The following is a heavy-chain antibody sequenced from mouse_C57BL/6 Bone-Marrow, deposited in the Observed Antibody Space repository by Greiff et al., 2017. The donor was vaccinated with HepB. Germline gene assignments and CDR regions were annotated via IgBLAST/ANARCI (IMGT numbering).Heavy chain of an antibody. Sequence: QVQLQQPGAELVKPGASVKMSCKASGYTFTSYWITWVKQRPGQGLEWIGDIYPGCGSTNYNEKFKSKATVTVDTSSSTAYMQLSSLTSEDSAVYYCARNESNYAMDYWGQGTSVTVSS. V-gene: IGHV1-55*01. J-gene: IGHJ4*01. CDR1: GYTFTSYW. D-gene: IGHD5-1*01. CDR3: ARNESNYAMDY. CDR2: IYPGCGST.